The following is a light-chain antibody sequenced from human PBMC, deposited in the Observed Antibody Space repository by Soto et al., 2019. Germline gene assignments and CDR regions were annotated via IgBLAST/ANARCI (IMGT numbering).Light chain of an antibody. Sequence: EIVLTQSPATLSLSPGERATLSCRASQSVTWYLAWYQQKPGQAPRLLIYDATNRATGIPARFSGSGSGTDFTLTISSLEPEDFAVYYCQQRTNWRTVGGVTKVYIK. J-gene: IGKJ4*01. V-gene: IGKV3-11*01. CDR3: QQRTNWRT. CDR2: DAT. CDR1: QSVTWY.